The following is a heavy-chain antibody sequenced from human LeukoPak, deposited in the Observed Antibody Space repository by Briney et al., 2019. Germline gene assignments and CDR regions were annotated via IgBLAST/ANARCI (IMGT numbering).Heavy chain of an antibody. Sequence: ASVKVSCKASGYTFTNYGVTWVRQAPGQGLEWMGWISGYNGYTNYAQKLQGRLTMTTDTSTTTAYLELRSLRPDDTALYYCARDLSGVPAATQGYFDPWGQGTLVTVSS. CDR2: ISGYNGYT. V-gene: IGHV1-18*01. J-gene: IGHJ5*02. CDR1: GYTFTNYG. D-gene: IGHD2-2*01. CDR3: ARDLSGVPAATQGYFDP.